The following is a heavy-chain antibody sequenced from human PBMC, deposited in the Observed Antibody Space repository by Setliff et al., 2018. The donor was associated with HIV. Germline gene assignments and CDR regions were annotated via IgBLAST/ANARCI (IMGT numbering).Heavy chain of an antibody. V-gene: IGHV4-4*02. D-gene: IGHD4-17*01. CDR1: GDSISSHDW. CDR3: ASFFVTTVTNQDY. CDR2: LSPSGTT. Sequence: KSSETLSLTCAVSGDSISSHDWWSWVRQPPGKGLEWIGELSPSGTTRSNPSLQSRVTISLDTSNNQFSLKLTSVTAADTAMYYCASFFVTTVTNQDYWGQGTPVTVSS. J-gene: IGHJ4*02.